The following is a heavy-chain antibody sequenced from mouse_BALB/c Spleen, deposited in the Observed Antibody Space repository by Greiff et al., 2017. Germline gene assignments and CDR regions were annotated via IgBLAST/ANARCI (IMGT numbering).Heavy chain of an antibody. CDR1: GFSLTSYG. V-gene: IGHV2-9*02. Sequence: VKVVESGPGLVAPSQSLSITCTVSGFSLTSYGVHWVRQPPGKGLEWLGVIWAGGSTNYNSALMSRLSISTDNSKSQVFLKMNSLQTDDTAMYYCDREWDGSWYFDVWGAGTTVTVSS. CDR2: IWAGGST. J-gene: IGHJ1*01. D-gene: IGHD1-1*01. CDR3: DREWDGSWYFDV.